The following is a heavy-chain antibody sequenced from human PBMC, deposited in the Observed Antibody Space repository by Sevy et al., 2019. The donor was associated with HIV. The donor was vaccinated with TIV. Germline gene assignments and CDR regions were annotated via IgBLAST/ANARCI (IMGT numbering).Heavy chain of an antibody. CDR2: IGSDGTTK. V-gene: IGHV3-48*01. J-gene: IGHJ3*01. CDR1: GFTFSSLS. Sequence: GGSLRLSCEASGFTFSSLSMSWVRQAPGKGLEWVSYIGSDGTTKHYAESMRGRFTISRDNAKNSLYLQINSLRAEDTAVYYCAETSGTWDDAFDLWGQGTMVTVSS. CDR3: AETSGTWDDAFDL. D-gene: IGHD2-15*01.